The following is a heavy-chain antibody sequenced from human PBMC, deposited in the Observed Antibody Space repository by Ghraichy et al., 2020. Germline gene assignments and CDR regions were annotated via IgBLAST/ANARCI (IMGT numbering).Heavy chain of an antibody. Sequence: GESLNISCAASGFTFSSYAMHWVRQAPGKGLEWVAVISYDGSNKYYADSVKGRFTISRDNSKNTLYLQMNSLRAEDTAVYYCARSFNGVGGPFDIWGQGTMVTVSS. J-gene: IGHJ3*02. CDR3: ARSFNGVGGPFDI. CDR1: GFTFSSYA. D-gene: IGHD2-8*01. V-gene: IGHV3-30-3*01. CDR2: ISYDGSNK.